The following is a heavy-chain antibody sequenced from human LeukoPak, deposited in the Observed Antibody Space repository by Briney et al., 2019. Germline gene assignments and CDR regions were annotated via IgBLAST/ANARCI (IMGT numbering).Heavy chain of an antibody. CDR1: GGSISSSSYY. J-gene: IGHJ4*02. CDR3: ARGGDSGLFDY. CDR2: IYYSGST. V-gene: IGHV4-39*07. D-gene: IGHD3-10*01. Sequence: PSETLSLTCTVSGGSISSSSYYWGWIRQPPGKGLEWIGSIYYSGSTYYNPSLKSRVTISVDTSKNQFSLKLSSVTAADTAVYYCARGGDSGLFDYWGQGTLVTVSS.